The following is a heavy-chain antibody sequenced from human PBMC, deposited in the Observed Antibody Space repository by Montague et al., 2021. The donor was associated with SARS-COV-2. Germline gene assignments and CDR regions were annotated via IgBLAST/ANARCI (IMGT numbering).Heavy chain of an antibody. CDR3: ARGLRYCSSTSCANPWGYGMGV. CDR1: GGSFSGYY. Sequence: SETLSLTCAVYGGSFSGYYLSWIRQPPGKGLEWIGEINHSGSTNYNPSLKSRVTISVDTSKNQFSLKLSSVTAADTAVYYCARGLRYCSSTSCANPWGYGMGVWGQGTTVTISS. D-gene: IGHD2-2*01. CDR2: INHSGST. J-gene: IGHJ6*02. V-gene: IGHV4-34*01.